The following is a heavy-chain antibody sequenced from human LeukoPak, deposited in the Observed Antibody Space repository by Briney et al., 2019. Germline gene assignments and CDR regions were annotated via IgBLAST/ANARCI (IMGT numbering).Heavy chain of an antibody. J-gene: IGHJ4*02. Sequence: PGGSLRLSCEASAFTFSSYWMSWVRPAPGKGLEWVANIKEDGSEIKSVDSVKGRFTISRDNAKNSLFLQMNSLRVEDTAVYYCARDRGYSSFDYWGQGTLVTVSS. V-gene: IGHV3-7*01. D-gene: IGHD4-23*01. CDR3: ARDRGYSSFDY. CDR2: IKEDGSEI. CDR1: AFTFSSYW.